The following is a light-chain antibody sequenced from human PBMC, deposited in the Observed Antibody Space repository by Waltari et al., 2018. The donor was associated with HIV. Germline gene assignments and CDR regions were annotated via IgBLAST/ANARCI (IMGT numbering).Light chain of an antibody. Sequence: DILMTQSTDSLAVPLGDRATINCKSSHRVWYYSNDKNYLAWYQQKPGQSPNLLIYWASTRESGVPDRFSGSGSGTDFTLTISSLQAEDVAVYYCQQYYNIPWTFGHGTKVEIK. CDR2: WAS. V-gene: IGKV4-1*01. CDR3: QQYYNIPWT. CDR1: HRVWYYSNDKNY. J-gene: IGKJ1*01.